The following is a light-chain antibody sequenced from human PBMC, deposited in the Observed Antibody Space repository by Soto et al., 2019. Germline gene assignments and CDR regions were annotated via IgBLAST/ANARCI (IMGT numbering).Light chain of an antibody. V-gene: IGLV2-14*01. Sequence: QSALTQPASVSGSPGQSITISCTGTSSDVGGYNYVSWYQQHPGKAPKLMIYDVSNRPSGVSNRFSGSKSGNTASLTISGLQDEGEAEYYCSSYTSSSTDVFGTGTKLTVL. CDR1: SSDVGGYNY. CDR3: SSYTSSSTDV. CDR2: DVS. J-gene: IGLJ1*01.